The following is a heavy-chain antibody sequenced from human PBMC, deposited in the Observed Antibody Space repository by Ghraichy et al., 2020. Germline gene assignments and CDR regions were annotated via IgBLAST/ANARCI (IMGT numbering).Heavy chain of an antibody. Sequence: GGSLRLSCAASGFTFSNAWMSWVRQAPVKGLEWVGRIKSKTDGGTTDYAAPVKGRFTISRDDSKNTLYLQMNSLKTEDTAVYYCTTSWEVVVITTYAFDIWGQGTMVTVSS. D-gene: IGHD3-22*01. J-gene: IGHJ3*02. V-gene: IGHV3-15*01. CDR1: GFTFSNAW. CDR2: IKSKTDGGTT. CDR3: TTSWEVVVITTYAFDI.